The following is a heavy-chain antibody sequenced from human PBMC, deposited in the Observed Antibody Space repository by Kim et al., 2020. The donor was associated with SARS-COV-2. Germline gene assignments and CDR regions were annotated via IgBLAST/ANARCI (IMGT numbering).Heavy chain of an antibody. D-gene: IGHD3-10*01. Sequence: GGSLRLSCAASGFTFSSYAMHWVRQAPGKGLEWVAVISYDGINKYYADSVKGRFTISRDNSKSTLYLLMNSLRSGDTAVYYCARASITLVRGLISPFDSWGQGTLVTVSS. CDR3: ARASITLVRGLISPFDS. CDR2: ISYDGINK. J-gene: IGHJ4*02. V-gene: IGHV3-30*04. CDR1: GFTFSSYA.